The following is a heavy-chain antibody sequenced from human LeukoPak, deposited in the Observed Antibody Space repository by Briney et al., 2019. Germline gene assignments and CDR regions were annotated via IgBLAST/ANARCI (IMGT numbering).Heavy chain of an antibody. Sequence: PGGSLRLSCAASGFTFNVYGMHWVRQAPGKGLEWVAFIRYDGSNKYYADSVKGRFTISRDNSKNTLYLQMNSLRAEDTAVYNCAEKRGYYDSSGLFDYWGQGTLVTVSS. CDR1: GFTFNVYG. J-gene: IGHJ4*02. V-gene: IGHV3-30*02. CDR3: AEKRGYYDSSGLFDY. CDR2: IRYDGSNK. D-gene: IGHD3-22*01.